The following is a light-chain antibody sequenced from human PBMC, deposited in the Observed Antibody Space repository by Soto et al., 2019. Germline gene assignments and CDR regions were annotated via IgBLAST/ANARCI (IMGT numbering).Light chain of an antibody. CDR3: QQRSNWPPT. J-gene: IGKJ5*01. V-gene: IGKV3-11*01. CDR1: QSVSSY. CDR2: DAS. Sequence: EIVLTQSPATLSLSPGERATLSCRASQSVSSYLAWYQQKPGQAPRLLIYDASNRATGIPARFSGSWSGTDFTLTISSLEPDDFAVYYCQQRSNWPPTFGQGTRLEIK.